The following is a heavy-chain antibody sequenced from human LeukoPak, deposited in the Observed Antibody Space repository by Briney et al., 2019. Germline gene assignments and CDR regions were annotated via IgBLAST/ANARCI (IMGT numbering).Heavy chain of an antibody. CDR2: IYPGDSDT. D-gene: IGHD3-3*01. V-gene: IGHV5-51*01. CDR3: ARPSWGDFWSGYWESLPNAFDI. J-gene: IGHJ3*02. CDR1: GYSFTSYW. Sequence: PGDSLKISCKGSGYSFTSYWIGWVRQMPGKGLEWMGIIYPGDSDTRYSPSFQGQVTISADKSISTAYLQWSSLKASDTAMYYCARPSWGDFWSGYWESLPNAFDIWGQGTMVTVSS.